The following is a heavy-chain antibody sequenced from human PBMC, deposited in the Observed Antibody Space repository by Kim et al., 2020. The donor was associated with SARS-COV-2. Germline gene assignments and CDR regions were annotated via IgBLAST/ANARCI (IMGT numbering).Heavy chain of an antibody. Sequence: ASVKVSCKASGYTFTSYAMNWVRQAPGQGLEWMGWINTNTGNPTYAQGFTGRFVFSLDTSVSTAYLQISSLKAEDTAVYYCARDVPLGKYYDILTGPIQPNSWFDPWGQGTRVTVSS. J-gene: IGHJ5*02. CDR3: ARDVPLGKYYDILTGPIQPNSWFDP. D-gene: IGHD3-9*01. V-gene: IGHV7-4-1*02. CDR1: GYTFTSYA. CDR2: INTNTGNP.